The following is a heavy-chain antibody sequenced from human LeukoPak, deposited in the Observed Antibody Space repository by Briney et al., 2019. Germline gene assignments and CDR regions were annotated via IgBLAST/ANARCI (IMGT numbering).Heavy chain of an antibody. CDR2: INPNSGGT. D-gene: IGHD3-10*01. CDR3: ARMYGSGSYTVDY. CDR1: GYTFTGYY. V-gene: IGHV1-2*02. J-gene: IGHJ4*02. Sequence: GSVKVSCKASGYTFTGYYMHWVRQAPGQGLEWMGWINPNSGGTNYAQKFQGRVTMTRDTSISTAYMELSRLRSDDTAVYYCARMYGSGSYTVDYWGQGTLVTVS.